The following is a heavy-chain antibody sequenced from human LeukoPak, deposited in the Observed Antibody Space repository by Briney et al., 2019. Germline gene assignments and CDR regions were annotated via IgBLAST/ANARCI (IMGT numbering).Heavy chain of an antibody. CDR1: GYTFTGYY. V-gene: IGHV1-2*02. Sequence: GASVKVSCKASGYTFTGYYMHWVRQAPGQGLEWMGWINPNSGGTNYAQKFQGRVTMTRDTSISTAYMELSRLRSDDTAVYYCARVDDFWSGYYQPYYFDHWGQGTLVTVSS. J-gene: IGHJ4*02. CDR3: ARVDDFWSGYYQPYYFDH. CDR2: INPNSGGT. D-gene: IGHD3-3*01.